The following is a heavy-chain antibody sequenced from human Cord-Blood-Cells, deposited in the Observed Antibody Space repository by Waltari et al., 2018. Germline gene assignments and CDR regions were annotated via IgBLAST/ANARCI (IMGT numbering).Heavy chain of an antibody. V-gene: IGHV4-34*01. J-gene: IGHJ4*02. CDR2: INHSGST. Sequence: QVQLQQWGAGLLKPSETLSLTCAVYGGSFSGYYWSWIRQPPGKGLEWIGEINHSGSTNYNPALKSRVTIAVDTSKNQFSLKLSSVTAADTAVYYCARESPDLDYWGQGTLVTVSS. CDR1: GGSFSGYY. CDR3: ARESPDLDY.